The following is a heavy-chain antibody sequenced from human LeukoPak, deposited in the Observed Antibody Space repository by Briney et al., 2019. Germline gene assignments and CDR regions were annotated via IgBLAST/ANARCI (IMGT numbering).Heavy chain of an antibody. CDR3: VGHSDY. J-gene: IGHJ4*02. V-gene: IGHV3-30*03. CDR2: ISYDGGNK. CDR1: GFTFSNYG. Sequence: PGGSLRLSCTASGFTFSNYGMHWVRQAPGKGLEWVAAISYDGGNKYYADSVKGRLTISRDKSKNTLYLQMNSLRAEDTAVYYCVGHSDYWGQGTLVTVSS. D-gene: IGHD3-16*01.